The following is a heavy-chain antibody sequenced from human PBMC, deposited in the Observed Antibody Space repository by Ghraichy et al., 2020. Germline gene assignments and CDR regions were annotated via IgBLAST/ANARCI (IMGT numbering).Heavy chain of an antibody. Sequence: GGSLRLSCAASGFTFSSYAMSWVRQAPGKRLEWVSAISGSGGSTYYADSVKGRFTISRDNSKNTLYLQMNSLRAEDTAVYYCAKAPVFGVVTPPNYFDYWGQGTLVTVSS. J-gene: IGHJ4*02. CDR2: ISGSGGST. D-gene: IGHD3-3*01. CDR1: GFTFSSYA. V-gene: IGHV3-23*01. CDR3: AKAPVFGVVTPPNYFDY.